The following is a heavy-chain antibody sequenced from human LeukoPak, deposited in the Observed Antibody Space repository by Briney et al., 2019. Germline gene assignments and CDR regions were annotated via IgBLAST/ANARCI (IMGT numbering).Heavy chain of an antibody. V-gene: IGHV3-30-3*01. CDR3: ARDILRYFDWSLEHLQNHVDY. CDR2: ISYDGSNK. CDR1: GFTFSSYA. J-gene: IGHJ4*02. D-gene: IGHD3-9*01. Sequence: GRSLRLSCAASGFTFSSYAMHWVRQAPGKGLEWVAVISYDGSNKYYADSVKGRFTISRDNSKNTLYLQMNSLRAEDTAVYYCARDILRYFDWSLEHLQNHVDYWGQGTLVTVSS.